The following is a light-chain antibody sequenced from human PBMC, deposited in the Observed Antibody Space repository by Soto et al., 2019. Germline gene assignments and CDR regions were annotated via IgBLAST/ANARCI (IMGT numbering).Light chain of an antibody. V-gene: IGKV1-5*03. CDR1: QSIGIW. Sequence: DIQMTQSPSTLSASVGDRVTITCRASQSIGIWLAWYQQKPGKAPNLLIYKASSLQSGVPSRFTGSGSATEFTLTITSLQPDDFGTYYCQQYTPYARVFGQGTKADIX. CDR3: QQYTPYARV. CDR2: KAS. J-gene: IGKJ1*01.